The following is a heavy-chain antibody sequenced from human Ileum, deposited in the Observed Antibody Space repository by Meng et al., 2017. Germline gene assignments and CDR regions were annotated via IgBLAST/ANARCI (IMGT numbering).Heavy chain of an antibody. V-gene: IGHV4-4*02. CDR2: IFQSGRT. Sequence: QVRRRGSAPRLVTRSGTLPLTCAVSGTWWSWVRQPPGKGLERIGEIFQSGRTNYNPSLKSRVTISIDKSKSQISLQLSAVTAADTAVYSCATSNDRDVYYLGYWGQGTLVTVSS. CDR3: ATSNDRDVYYLGY. J-gene: IGHJ4*02. CDR1: GTW. D-gene: IGHD3-22*01.